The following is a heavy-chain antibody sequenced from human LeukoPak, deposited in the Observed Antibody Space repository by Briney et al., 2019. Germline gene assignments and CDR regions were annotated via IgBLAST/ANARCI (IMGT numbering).Heavy chain of an antibody. CDR3: VGVGGYDSGGFLDY. CDR2: ISYDGSDK. Sequence: PGGSLRLSCAASGFTFSNDGMHRVRQAPGRGLEWVALISYDGSDKHYADSVKGRFTVSRDNSKNTLYLQMNSLSRDDTAVYYCVGVGGYDSGGFLDYWGQGTLVTVSS. CDR1: GFTFSNDG. V-gene: IGHV3-30*03. J-gene: IGHJ4*02. D-gene: IGHD3-22*01.